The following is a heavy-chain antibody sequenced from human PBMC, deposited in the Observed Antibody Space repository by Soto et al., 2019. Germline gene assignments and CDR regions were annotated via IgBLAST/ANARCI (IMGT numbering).Heavy chain of an antibody. CDR3: ARDYSDGSASYGFEI. CDR1: GYTVTGYY. D-gene: IGHD6-19*01. J-gene: IGHJ3*02. V-gene: IGHV1-2*04. CDR2: INPNSGGA. Sequence: QVHLVQSGAEVKKPGASVKVSCKASGYTVTGYYIHWVRQAPGQGLEWMGWINPNSGGANIAQKVQGWVTMTRATSIRTTHMERRRLRSNNTAVYYCARDYSDGSASYGFEIWGQGTMVTVAS.